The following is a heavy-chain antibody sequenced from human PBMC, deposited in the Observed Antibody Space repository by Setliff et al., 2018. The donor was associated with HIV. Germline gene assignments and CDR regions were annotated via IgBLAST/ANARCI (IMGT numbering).Heavy chain of an antibody. Sequence: KPSETLSLTCTVSGGSISSYYWSWIRQPAGKGLEWIGRIYTSGSTNYNPSLKSRVTISVDTSKNQFSLKLSAVTAADTAVYYCARGRDYVWGSYRPRRYYYYNMDVWGKGTTVTVSS. CDR1: GGSISSYY. CDR2: IYTSGST. D-gene: IGHD3-16*02. V-gene: IGHV4-4*07. CDR3: ARGRDYVWGSYRPRRYYYYNMDV. J-gene: IGHJ6*03.